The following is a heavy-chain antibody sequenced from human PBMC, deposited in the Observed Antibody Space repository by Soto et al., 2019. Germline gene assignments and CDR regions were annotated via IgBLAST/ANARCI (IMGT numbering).Heavy chain of an antibody. J-gene: IGHJ4*02. CDR3: ARAKGYSYGPAFEY. Sequence: PSETLSLTCTVSGGSISSGDYYWSWIRQPPGKGLEWIGYIYYSGSTYYNPSLKSRVTISVDTSKNQFSLKLSSVTAADTAVYYCARAKGYSYGPAFEYWGQGTLVTVS. D-gene: IGHD5-18*01. CDR2: IYYSGST. V-gene: IGHV4-30-4*01. CDR1: GGSISSGDYY.